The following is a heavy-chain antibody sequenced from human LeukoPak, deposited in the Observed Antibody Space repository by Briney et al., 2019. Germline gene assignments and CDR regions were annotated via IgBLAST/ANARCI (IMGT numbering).Heavy chain of an antibody. CDR2: TSGSGGST. V-gene: IGHV3-23*01. J-gene: IGHJ4*02. Sequence: GGSLRLSCAASGFTFSNYAMSWVRQAPGKGLEWVSATSGSGGSTYYADSVKGRFTISRDNSKNTLYLQMNSLRAEDTAVYYCAKAVFPYYYGSGSYYLDYWGQGTLVTVSS. CDR1: GFTFSNYA. D-gene: IGHD3-10*01. CDR3: AKAVFPYYYGSGSYYLDY.